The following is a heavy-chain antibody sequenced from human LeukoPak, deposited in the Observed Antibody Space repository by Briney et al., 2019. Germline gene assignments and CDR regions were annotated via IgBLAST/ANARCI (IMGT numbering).Heavy chain of an antibody. CDR1: GFAFSNAW. J-gene: IGHJ4*02. CDR3: TTGGYGGQFDY. V-gene: IGHV3-15*01. CDR2: IKSKTDGGTT. D-gene: IGHD5-12*01. Sequence: GSLRLSCAASGFAFSNAWMSWVRQAPGKGLEWVGCIKSKTDGGTTDYAAPVKGRFTISRDDSKNTLYLQMNSLKTEDTAVYYCTTGGYGGQFDYWGQGTLVTVSS.